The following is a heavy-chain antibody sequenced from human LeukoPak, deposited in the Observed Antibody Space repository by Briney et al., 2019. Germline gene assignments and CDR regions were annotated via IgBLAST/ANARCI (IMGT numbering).Heavy chain of an antibody. Sequence: SETLSLTCAVYGGSFSGYYWSWIRQPPGKGLEWIGEINHSGSTNYNPSLKSRVTISVDTSKNQFSLKLSSVTAADTAVYYCARDPSDTAMVSVYYFDYWGQGTLVTVSS. J-gene: IGHJ4*02. D-gene: IGHD5-18*01. V-gene: IGHV4-34*01. CDR3: ARDPSDTAMVSVYYFDY. CDR1: GGSFSGYY. CDR2: INHSGST.